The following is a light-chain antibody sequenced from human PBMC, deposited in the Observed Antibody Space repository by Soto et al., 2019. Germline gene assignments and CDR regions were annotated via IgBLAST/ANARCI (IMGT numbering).Light chain of an antibody. J-gene: IGLJ1*01. V-gene: IGLV2-23*01. CDR2: EGS. CDR3: CSYARGSTYV. CDR1: SSVVGSYNL. Sequence: QSALTQPASVSGSPGQSITISCTGTSSVVGSYNLVSWYQQHPGKVPQLMIYEGSKRPSGVSNRFSGSKSGNTASLTISGLQAEDEADYYCCSYARGSTYVFGTGTKATVL.